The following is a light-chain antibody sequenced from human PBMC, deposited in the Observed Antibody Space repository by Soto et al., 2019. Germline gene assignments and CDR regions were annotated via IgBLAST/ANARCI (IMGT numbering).Light chain of an antibody. J-gene: IGKJ4*01. CDR1: QIVSSTY. CDR3: QQYGGSL. Sequence: EIVLTQSPGTLSLSPGERATLSCRASQIVSSTYLAGYQQRPGQSPRLLIYSASSRATGIPDRFSGSGSGTNCTLTINRLEPEDFAVYYCQQYGGSLFGGGTKVEVK. V-gene: IGKV3-20*01. CDR2: SAS.